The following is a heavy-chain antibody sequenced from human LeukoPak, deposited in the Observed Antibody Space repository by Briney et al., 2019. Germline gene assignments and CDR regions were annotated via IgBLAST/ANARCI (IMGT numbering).Heavy chain of an antibody. CDR1: GFTFRSYE. D-gene: IGHD3-22*01. CDR3: ARDNYDSSTPYYFDY. CDR2: ISSSGNTI. Sequence: PGGSLRLSCAASGFTFRSYEMNWVRQAPGKGLEWVSYISSSGNTIYYADSVKGRFTISRDYAKNSLYLQMNSLRAEDTAVYYCARDNYDSSTPYYFDYWGQGTLVTVST. J-gene: IGHJ4*02. V-gene: IGHV3-48*03.